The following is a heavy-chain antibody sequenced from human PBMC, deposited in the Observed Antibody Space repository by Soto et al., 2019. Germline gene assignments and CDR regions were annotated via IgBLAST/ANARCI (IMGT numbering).Heavy chain of an antibody. D-gene: IGHD3-3*01. CDR1: AYTFTNYG. Sequence: GASVKVSCKASAYTFTNYGISWVRQAPGQGLEWMGWISAYNGNINYAQKFRGRVTMTTDTSTSSAYLEVRSLRSDDTAVYYCAKDHDFWSGYYLAFDYWGQGTLVTVSS. CDR3: AKDHDFWSGYYLAFDY. CDR2: ISAYNGNI. V-gene: IGHV1-18*01. J-gene: IGHJ4*02.